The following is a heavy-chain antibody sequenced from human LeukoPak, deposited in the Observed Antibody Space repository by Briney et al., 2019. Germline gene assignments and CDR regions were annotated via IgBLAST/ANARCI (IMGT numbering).Heavy chain of an antibody. J-gene: IGHJ3*01. V-gene: IGHV6-1*01. CDR1: GVSVSSNSTA. Sequence: SQTLSLTCAISGVSVSSNSTACNWIRQSPSRGLEWLGRTYYRSKWYNDYAVSVKSRITINPDTSKNQFSLQLNSVTPEDTAVYYCARGGQGDGYSADEAFDFWGQGTMVTVSS. CDR2: TYYRSKWYN. D-gene: IGHD5-24*01. CDR3: ARGGQGDGYSADEAFDF.